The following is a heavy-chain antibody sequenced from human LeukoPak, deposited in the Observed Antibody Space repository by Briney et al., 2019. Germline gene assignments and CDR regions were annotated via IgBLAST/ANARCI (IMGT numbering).Heavy chain of an antibody. Sequence: ASVKVSCKASGYTFTGYGISWVRQAPGQGLEWMGWISAYNGNTNYAQKLQGRVTMTTDTSTSTAYMELRSLRSDDTAVYYCARDLGVSYGSGSVGDWFDPWGQGTLVTVSS. CDR1: GYTFTGYG. CDR3: ARDLGVSYGSGSVGDWFDP. J-gene: IGHJ5*02. CDR2: ISAYNGNT. D-gene: IGHD3-10*01. V-gene: IGHV1-18*01.